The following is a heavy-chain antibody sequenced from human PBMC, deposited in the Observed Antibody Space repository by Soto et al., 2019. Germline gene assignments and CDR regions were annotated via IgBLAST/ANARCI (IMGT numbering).Heavy chain of an antibody. CDR1: GYTFTSYD. J-gene: IGHJ4*02. CDR2: MNPNSGNT. CDR3: AREKSSGNYNDY. D-gene: IGHD3-22*01. V-gene: IGHV1-8*01. Sequence: QVQLVQSGAEVKKPGASVKVSCKASGYTFTSYDINWVRQATGQGLEWMGWMNPNSGNTGYAQKFRGRVTMTRNTSISTAYMELSILRSEDTAVYYCAREKSSGNYNDYWGQGALVTVSS.